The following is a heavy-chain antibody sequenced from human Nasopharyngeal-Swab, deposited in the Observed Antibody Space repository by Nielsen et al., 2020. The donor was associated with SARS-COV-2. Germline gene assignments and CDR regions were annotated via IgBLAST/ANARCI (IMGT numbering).Heavy chain of an antibody. V-gene: IGHV3-11*05. CDR2: ISSSSSYT. J-gene: IGHJ3*02. D-gene: IGHD2-21*02. CDR3: AKDPGVRSPYCGGDCYPHDAFDI. CDR1: GFTFSDYY. Sequence: GGSLRLSCAASGFTFSDYYMSWIRQAPGKGLEWVSYISSSSSYTNYADSVKGRFTISRDNAKNSLYLQMNSLRAEDTAVYYCAKDPGVRSPYCGGDCYPHDAFDIWGQGTMVTVSS.